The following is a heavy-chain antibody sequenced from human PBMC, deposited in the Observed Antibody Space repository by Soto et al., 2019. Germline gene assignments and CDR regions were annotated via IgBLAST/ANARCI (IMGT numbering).Heavy chain of an antibody. D-gene: IGHD5-12*01. Sequence: EVQLVESGGGLVQPGRSLRLSCAASGFTFDDYAMHWVRQAPGKGLEWGSGISGNSGCIGYADSVKGRFTMSRDNAKNSLYLQMNSLRAEDTALYYCAKDPGRLVATMSHFDYWGQGTLVTVSS. CDR3: AKDPGRLVATMSHFDY. V-gene: IGHV3-9*01. CDR1: GFTFDDYA. J-gene: IGHJ4*02. CDR2: ISGNSGCI.